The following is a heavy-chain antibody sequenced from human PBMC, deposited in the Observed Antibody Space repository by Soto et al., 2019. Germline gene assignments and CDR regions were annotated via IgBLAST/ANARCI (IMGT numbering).Heavy chain of an antibody. J-gene: IGHJ6*02. D-gene: IGHD5-18*01. CDR2: IYYSGST. CDR1: GGSVSSSGNY. V-gene: IGHV4-39*01. CDR3: ARALYSYGYYYYYGMDV. Sequence: SQTLSLTCTVSGGSVSSSGNYWGWIRQPPGKGLEWIGSIYYSGSTYYNPSLKSRVTTSVDTSKNQFSLKLSSVTAADTAVYYCARALYSYGYYYYYGMDVWGQGTTVTVSS.